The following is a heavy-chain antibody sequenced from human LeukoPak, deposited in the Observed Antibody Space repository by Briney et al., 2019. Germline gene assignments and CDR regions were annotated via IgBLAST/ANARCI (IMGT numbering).Heavy chain of an antibody. CDR1: GGSISSYY. CDR2: IYYSGST. Sequence: SETLSLTCTVSGGSISSYYWSWIRQPPGKGLEWIGYIYYSGSTNYNPSLKSRVTISVDTSKNQFSLKLSSVTAADTAVYYCARDVYAGTLGWFDPWGQGTLVTVFS. J-gene: IGHJ5*02. CDR3: ARDVYAGTLGWFDP. D-gene: IGHD3-16*01. V-gene: IGHV4-59*01.